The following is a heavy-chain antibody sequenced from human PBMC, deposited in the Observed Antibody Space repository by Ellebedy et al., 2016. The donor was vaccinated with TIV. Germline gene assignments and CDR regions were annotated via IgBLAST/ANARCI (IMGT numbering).Heavy chain of an antibody. V-gene: IGHV3-30-3*01. CDR1: GFTFSRFT. CDR3: ARGAYSSGWVDAFDL. Sequence: GESLKISCAASGFTFSRFTMHWVRQAPGKGLEWVAVISYDGSNKYYADSVKGRFTISRDISKNTLYLQMNSLRVEDMAVYSCARGAYSSGWVDAFDLWGQGTMVTVSS. D-gene: IGHD6-19*01. CDR2: ISYDGSNK. J-gene: IGHJ3*01.